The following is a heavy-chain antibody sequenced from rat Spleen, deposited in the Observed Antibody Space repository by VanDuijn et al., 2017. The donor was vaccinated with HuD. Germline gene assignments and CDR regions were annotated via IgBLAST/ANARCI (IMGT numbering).Heavy chain of an antibody. CDR3: TSLSMDA. V-gene: IGHV5S14*01. CDR2: ISTGGSDT. CDR1: GFTFNKYD. Sequence: EVHLVESGGDFVQPGRSLRLSCTASGFTFNKYDMAWVRQTPTKGLEWVASISTGGSDTFYRDSVRGRFTVSRNNAKTTQYLQMDSLRSEDTATYYCTSLSMDAWGQGASVTVSS. J-gene: IGHJ4*01.